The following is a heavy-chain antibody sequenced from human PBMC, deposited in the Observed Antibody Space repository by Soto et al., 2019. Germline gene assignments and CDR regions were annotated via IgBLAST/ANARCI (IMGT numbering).Heavy chain of an antibody. J-gene: IGHJ4*02. CDR1: GFTFGDYA. CDR3: AAQVATGY. Sequence: PGGSLRLSCTASGFTFGDYAMSWFRQAPGKGLEWVGFIRSKAYGGTTEYAASVKGRFTISRDDSKSNAYLQMNSLRAEDTAVYYCAAQVATGYWGQGTLVTVSS. V-gene: IGHV3-49*03. CDR2: IRSKAYGGTT. D-gene: IGHD5-12*01.